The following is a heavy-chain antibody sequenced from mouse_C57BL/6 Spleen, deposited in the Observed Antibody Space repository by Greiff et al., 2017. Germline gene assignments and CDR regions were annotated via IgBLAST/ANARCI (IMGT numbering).Heavy chain of an antibody. D-gene: IGHD1-1*01. J-gene: IGHJ2*01. CDR3: TGSSYAFDY. CDR2: IRLKSDNYAT. V-gene: IGHV6-3*01. Sequence: EVQLQESGGGLVQPGGSMKLSCVASGFTFSNYWMNWVRQSPEKGLEWVAQIRLKSDNYATHYAESVKGRFTISRDDSKSSVYLQMNNLRAEDTGIYYCTGSSYAFDYWDQGTTRTVSS. CDR1: GFTFSNYW.